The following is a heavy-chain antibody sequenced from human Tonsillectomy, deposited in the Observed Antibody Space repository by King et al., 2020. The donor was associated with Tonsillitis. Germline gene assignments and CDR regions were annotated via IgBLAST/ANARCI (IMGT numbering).Heavy chain of an antibody. CDR2: ISAYNGHT. D-gene: IGHD3-22*01. V-gene: IGHV1-18*04. CDR1: GYTFTSYG. Sequence: VQLVESGAEVKKPGASVKVSCTASGYTFTSYGISWVRQAPGQGLEWMGWISAYNGHTNYAQKLQGRVTMTTDTSTNTAYMELRSLRSDDTAVYYCARDLKYYYDRSGYFFDYWGQGTLVTVSS. J-gene: IGHJ4*02. CDR3: ARDLKYYYDRSGYFFDY.